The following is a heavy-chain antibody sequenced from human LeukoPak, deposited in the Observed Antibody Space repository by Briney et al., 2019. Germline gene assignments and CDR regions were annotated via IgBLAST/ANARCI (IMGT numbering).Heavy chain of an antibody. V-gene: IGHV4-31*03. CDR1: GGSISSSGYY. CDR2: IYYSGST. D-gene: IGHD1-1*01. J-gene: IGHJ4*02. Sequence: SETPSLTCTVSGGSISSSGYYWSWIRQHPGKGLEWIGYIYYSGSTYYNPSLKSRVTISVDTSKNQFSLKLSSVTAADTAVYYCARENWNYFDYWGQGTLVTVSS. CDR3: ARENWNYFDY.